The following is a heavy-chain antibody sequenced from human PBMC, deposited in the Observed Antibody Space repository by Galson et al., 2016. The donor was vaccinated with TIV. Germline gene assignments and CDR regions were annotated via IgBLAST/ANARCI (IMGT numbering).Heavy chain of an antibody. Sequence: ETLSLTCTVSGGSIIDDFWTCIRQPPGKGLEWFGYMYYSGSTTYNPSLKSRFTISIDASKNQFSLRLTSLNAADTAYYCCSRVENWHASRFDPWGQGTLVIVSS. CDR1: GGSIIDDF. J-gene: IGHJ5*02. D-gene: IGHD1-1*01. CDR2: MYYSGST. CDR3: SRVENWHASRFDP. V-gene: IGHV4-59*12.